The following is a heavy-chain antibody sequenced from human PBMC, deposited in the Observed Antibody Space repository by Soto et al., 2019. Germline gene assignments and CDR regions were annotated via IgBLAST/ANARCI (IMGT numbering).Heavy chain of an antibody. V-gene: IGHV3-30*18. CDR3: GKYSDYGDHRDWFDP. D-gene: IGHD4-17*01. J-gene: IGHJ5*02. CDR2: ISYHGVNK. Sequence: QVQLVESGGGVVYPGRPLRLSCTASGFSFSSYGVHWVRQAPGKGLEWVAVISYHGVNKYYADSVNGRFTISRDNSKNMVFLQMNSLRVEDTAVYYCGKYSDYGDHRDWFDPWGQGTLVTVSS. CDR1: GFSFSSYG.